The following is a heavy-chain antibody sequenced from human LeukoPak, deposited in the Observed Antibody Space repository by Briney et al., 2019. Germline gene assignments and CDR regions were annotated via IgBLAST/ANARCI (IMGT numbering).Heavy chain of an antibody. CDR3: ARGLGVTDAFDI. V-gene: IGHV1-46*01. Sequence: ASVKVSCKASGYTFTSYYIHWVRQAPGQGLEWMGLINPSGASTTYAQKFQGRVTMTRDMSTSTVYMELSSLRSEDTAVYYCARGLGVTDAFDIWGQGTMVTVSS. CDR2: INPSGAST. J-gene: IGHJ3*02. CDR1: GYTFTSYY. D-gene: IGHD2-21*02.